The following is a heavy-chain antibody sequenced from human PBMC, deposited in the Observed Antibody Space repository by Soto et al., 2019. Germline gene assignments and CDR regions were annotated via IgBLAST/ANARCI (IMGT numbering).Heavy chain of an antibody. V-gene: IGHV4-34*01. Sequence: SETLSLTCDVYGGSFSGYYWSWIRQPPGKGLEWIGEINHSGSTNYNPSLKSRVTISVDTSKNQFSLKLSSVTAADTAVYYCARANVLLWFGEFDYWGQGTLVTVSS. CDR1: GGSFSGYY. CDR2: INHSGST. J-gene: IGHJ4*02. D-gene: IGHD3-10*01. CDR3: ARANVLLWFGEFDY.